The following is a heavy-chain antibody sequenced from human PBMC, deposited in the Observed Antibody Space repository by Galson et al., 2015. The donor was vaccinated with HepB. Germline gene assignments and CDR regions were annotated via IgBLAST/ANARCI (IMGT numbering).Heavy chain of an antibody. J-gene: IGHJ4*02. CDR3: ARGPTTFDF. CDR1: GDSVPSNSVD. Sequence: CAISGDSVPSNSVDWNWIRQSPTRGLEWLGRTYYRSKWYTDYAVSVKGRITVNPDTSKNQFSLQLDSMTPEDTAVYFCARGPTTFDFWGQGTLVTVSS. D-gene: IGHD1-14*01. CDR2: TYYRSKWYT. V-gene: IGHV6-1*01.